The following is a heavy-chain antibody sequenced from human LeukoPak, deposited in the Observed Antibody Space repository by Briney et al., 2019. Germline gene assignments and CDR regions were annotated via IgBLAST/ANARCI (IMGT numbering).Heavy chain of an antibody. CDR1: GGSISSGSYY. CDR2: IYTSGST. D-gene: IGHD3-3*02. V-gene: IGHV4-61*02. CDR3: ARGLSLGYYYYYMDV. Sequence: SQTLSLTCTVSGGSISSGSYYWSWIRQPAGKGLEWIGRIYTSGSTDYNPSLKSRVTISVDTSKNQFSLKLSSVTAADTAVYYCARGLSLGYYYYYMDVWGKGTTVTVSS. J-gene: IGHJ6*03.